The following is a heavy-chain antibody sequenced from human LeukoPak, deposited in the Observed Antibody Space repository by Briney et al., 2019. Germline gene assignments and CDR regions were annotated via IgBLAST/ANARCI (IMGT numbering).Heavy chain of an antibody. J-gene: IGHJ4*02. D-gene: IGHD1-26*01. CDR3: VRQPDSARYGFDF. Sequence: GGSLRLSCAASGFTFSSYAMHWVRQAPGKGLEWVAVISYDGTNKYYADSVKGRFTISRESAKNSLYLQMNSLRAEDTAVYYCVRQPDSARYGFDFWGQGTLVTVSS. CDR1: GFTFSSYA. V-gene: IGHV3-30*14. CDR2: ISYDGTNK.